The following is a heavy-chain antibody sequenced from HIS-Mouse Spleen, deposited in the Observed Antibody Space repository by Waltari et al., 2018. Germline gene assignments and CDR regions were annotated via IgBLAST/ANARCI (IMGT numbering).Heavy chain of an antibody. CDR1: GGSISSSSYY. CDR2: IYYSGST. Sequence: QLQLQESGPGLVKPSETLSLTCTVSGGSISSSSYYWGWIRQPPGKGLEWIGSIYYSGSTYYSPSLKSRVTIAVDTSNNQFSLKLSSVTAAYTAVYYCAREIPYSSSWYDWYFDLWGRGTLVTVSS. V-gene: IGHV4-39*07. D-gene: IGHD6-13*01. J-gene: IGHJ2*01. CDR3: AREIPYSSSWYDWYFDL.